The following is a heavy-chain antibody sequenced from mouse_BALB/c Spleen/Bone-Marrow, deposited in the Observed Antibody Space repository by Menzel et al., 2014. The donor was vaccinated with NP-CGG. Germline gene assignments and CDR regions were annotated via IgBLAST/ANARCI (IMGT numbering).Heavy chain of an antibody. V-gene: IGHV1S56*01. Sequence: QVQLQQPGPELVKPGASVRISCKASGYTFTSYYIHWVKQRPGQGLEWIGWIYPGNVNAKYNEKFKGKATLTADKSSSTAYMQLSSLTSEDSAVYFCARWGTTVVDAMDYWGQATSVTVSS. D-gene: IGHD1-1*01. CDR3: ARWGTTVVDAMDY. CDR2: IYPGNVNA. CDR1: GYTFTSYY. J-gene: IGHJ4*01.